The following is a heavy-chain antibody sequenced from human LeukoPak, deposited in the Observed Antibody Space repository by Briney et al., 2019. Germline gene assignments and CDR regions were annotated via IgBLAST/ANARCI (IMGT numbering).Heavy chain of an antibody. V-gene: IGHV1-2*02. J-gene: IGHJ1*01. CDR3: ARVLVIKEPADSFQH. D-gene: IGHD3-22*01. Sequence: GASVTVSCKASGYTFTGYYIHWVRQAPGQGLEWMGWINPNSGGTSYAPSFQGRVTMTRDTSISTAYMELSRLRSDDTAVYYCARVLVIKEPADSFQHWGQGTLVTVSS. CDR1: GYTFTGYY. CDR2: INPNSGGT.